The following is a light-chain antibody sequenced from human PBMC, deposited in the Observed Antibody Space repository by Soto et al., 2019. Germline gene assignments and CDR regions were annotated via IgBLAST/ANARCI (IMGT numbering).Light chain of an antibody. CDR3: SSYSISTAYL. CDR2: EVS. CDR1: SSDVGGYDY. Sequence: QSALPQPASVSGSPGQAITISSTGTSSDVGGYDYVSWYQIHPGKAPKLMVFEVSNRPSGVSYRFSGSKSGNTASLTISGLQAEDESDYFCSSYSISTAYLFGTGTKLTVL. J-gene: IGLJ1*01. V-gene: IGLV2-14*01.